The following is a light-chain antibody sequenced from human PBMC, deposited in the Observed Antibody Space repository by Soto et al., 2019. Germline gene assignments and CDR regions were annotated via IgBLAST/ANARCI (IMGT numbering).Light chain of an antibody. CDR1: QVIKNY. Sequence: DIEMTQSPSSLSASVGDRINITCRASQVIKNYVTWCQHTQGKAPKSLIYAASSLQSGVSSRFSGSGSGTDFTLTIASLQPEDVATYYCQQYSAYPHTFGQGTKVEIK. J-gene: IGKJ2*01. V-gene: IGKV1-16*01. CDR3: QQYSAYPHT. CDR2: AAS.